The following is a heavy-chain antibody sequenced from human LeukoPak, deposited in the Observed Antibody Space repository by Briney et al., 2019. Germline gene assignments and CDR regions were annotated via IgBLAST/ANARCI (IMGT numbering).Heavy chain of an antibody. V-gene: IGHV4-38-2*02. Sequence: SETLSLTCTVSGYSISSGYYWGWIRQPPGKRLEWIGNFYHTGTTYYNPSLKSRVTISLDTSRNQFSLKLSSVTAADTAVYYCARARRGQWLVRVYYYYMDVWGKGTTVTVSS. CDR3: ARARRGQWLVRVYYYYMDV. CDR1: GYSISSGYY. D-gene: IGHD6-19*01. CDR2: FYHTGTT. J-gene: IGHJ6*03.